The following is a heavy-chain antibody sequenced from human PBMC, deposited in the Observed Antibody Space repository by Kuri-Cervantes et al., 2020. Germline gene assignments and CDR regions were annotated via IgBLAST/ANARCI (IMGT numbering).Heavy chain of an antibody. CDR3: ARELSSSAIHGFDP. D-gene: IGHD2-2*01. CDR1: GFTFNSYA. CDR2: IQSDGSEI. J-gene: IGHJ5*02. Sequence: GESLKISCAASGFTFNSYAMHWVRQAPGKGLEWVAFIQSDGSEIYYRDSVKGRFTTSRDNSKKTVYLQMNSLRAEDTAVYYCARELSSSAIHGFDPRGQGTLVTVSS. V-gene: IGHV3-30*04.